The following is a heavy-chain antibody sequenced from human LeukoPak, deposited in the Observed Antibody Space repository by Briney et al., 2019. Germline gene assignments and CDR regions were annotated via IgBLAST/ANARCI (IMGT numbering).Heavy chain of an antibody. CDR1: GFTFSSYV. CDR2: ISSSGSTI. CDR3: ARDPYYYDSSGYFI. D-gene: IGHD3-22*01. J-gene: IGHJ4*02. Sequence: TGGSLRLSCAASGFTFSSYVMHWVRQAPGKGLEWVSYISSSGSTIYYADSVKGRFTISRDNAKNSLYLQMNSLRAEDTAVYYCARDPYYYDSSGYFIWGQGTLVTVSS. V-gene: IGHV3-48*04.